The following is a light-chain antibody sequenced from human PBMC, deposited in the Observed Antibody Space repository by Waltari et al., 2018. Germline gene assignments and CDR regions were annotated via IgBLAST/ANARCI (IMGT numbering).Light chain of an antibody. CDR2: AAS. CDR1: HSVSSSF. Sequence: EIVLTQSPGTLSLSPGDRATLSCRASHSVSSSFFAWSQQKPGQAPSLLIYAASSRAAGIPDRFSASGSGTDFTLTINRLEPEDFAVYYCQQYGSLPGTFGQGTKVEI. V-gene: IGKV3-20*01. J-gene: IGKJ1*01. CDR3: QQYGSLPGT.